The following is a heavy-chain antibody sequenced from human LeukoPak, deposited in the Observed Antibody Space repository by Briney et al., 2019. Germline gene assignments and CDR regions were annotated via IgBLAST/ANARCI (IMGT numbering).Heavy chain of an antibody. Sequence: SETLSLTCTVSGGSISSYYWSWIRQPAGKGLEWIGRIYTSGSTNYNPSLKSRVTMSVDTSKNQFSLKLSSVTAADTAVYYCASLGSSWWTFDYWGQGTLVTVSS. CDR2: IYTSGST. CDR3: ASLGSSWWTFDY. CDR1: GGSISSYY. D-gene: IGHD6-13*01. J-gene: IGHJ4*02. V-gene: IGHV4-4*07.